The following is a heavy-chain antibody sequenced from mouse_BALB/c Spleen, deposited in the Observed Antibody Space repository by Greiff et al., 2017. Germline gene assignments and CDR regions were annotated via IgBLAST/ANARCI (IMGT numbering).Heavy chain of an antibody. CDR2: TWWDDDK. CDR1: GFSLTTSGMG. Sequence: QVTLNESGPGLVQPSQSLSLSCYSSGFSLTTSGMGLVWIRQPPGQGLVWLAHTWWDDDKRYNTFLKSQVTTSKDTSSNQVFLKIASVDTADTAAYYCARSRDDEGTGFAYWGQGTLVTVSA. V-gene: IGHV8-12*01. CDR3: ARSRDDEGTGFAY. J-gene: IGHJ3*01. D-gene: IGHD2-12*01.